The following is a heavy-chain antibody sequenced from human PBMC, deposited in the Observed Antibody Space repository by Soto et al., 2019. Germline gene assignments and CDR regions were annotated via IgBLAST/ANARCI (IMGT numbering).Heavy chain of an antibody. D-gene: IGHD6-13*01. CDR1: GYTFTGYY. CDR2: INPNSGGT. V-gene: IGHV1-2*04. Sequence: ASVKVSCKASGYTFTGYYMHWVRQAPGQGLEWMGWINPNSGGTNYAQKFQGWVTMTRDTSISTAYMELSRLRSDDTAVYYCARGPIAAAGKGYYYYGMEVWGQGTTVTVSS. CDR3: ARGPIAAAGKGYYYYGMEV. J-gene: IGHJ6*02.